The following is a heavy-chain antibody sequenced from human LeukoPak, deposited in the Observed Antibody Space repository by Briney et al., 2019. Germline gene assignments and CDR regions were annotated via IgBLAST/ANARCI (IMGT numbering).Heavy chain of an antibody. V-gene: IGHV1-8*01. D-gene: IGHD6-19*01. Sequence: ASVKVSCKASGYTFTSYDINWVRQATGQGLEWMGWMNPNSGYTGYAQKFQGRVTMTRNTSISTAYMELSSLRSEDTAVYYCARGLEQWTDAFDIWGQGTMVTVSS. J-gene: IGHJ3*02. CDR2: MNPNSGYT. CDR3: ARGLEQWTDAFDI. CDR1: GYTFTSYD.